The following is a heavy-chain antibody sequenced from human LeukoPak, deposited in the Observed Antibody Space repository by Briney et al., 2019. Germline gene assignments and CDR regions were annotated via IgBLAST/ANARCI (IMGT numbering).Heavy chain of an antibody. D-gene: IGHD3-10*01. CDR2: INHSGST. Sequence: PSETLSLTCAVYGGSFSGYYWSWIRQPPGKGLEWIGEINHSGSTNYNPSLKSRVTISVDTSKNQFSLKLSSVTAADTAVYYCARGSVTMVRGVIIYWGQGTLVTVSS. J-gene: IGHJ4*02. CDR3: ARGSVTMVRGVIIY. V-gene: IGHV4-34*01. CDR1: GGSFSGYY.